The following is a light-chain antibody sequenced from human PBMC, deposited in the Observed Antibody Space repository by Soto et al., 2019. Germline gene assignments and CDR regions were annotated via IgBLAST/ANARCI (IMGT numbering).Light chain of an antibody. J-gene: IGLJ1*01. CDR1: SSNIANNY. V-gene: IGLV1-51*01. Sequence: QSVLTEPRSVSTAPGQRVTISCSGSSSNIANNYVSWFQQVPGTAPKLLIYDTSQRLSGIPDRFSGSKSGTSATLGITGLQTGDEADYYCGTWDSSLNAYVFGSGTKV. CDR3: GTWDSSLNAYV. CDR2: DTS.